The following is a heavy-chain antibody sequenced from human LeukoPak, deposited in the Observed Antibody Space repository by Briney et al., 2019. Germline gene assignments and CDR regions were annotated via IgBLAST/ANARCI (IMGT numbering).Heavy chain of an antibody. Sequence: SETLSLTCTVSGGSISSSSYYWGWIRQPPGKGLEWIGSIYYSGSTYYNPSLKSRVTISVDTSKNQFSLKLSSVPGADTAVYYCARLDRHYYYYGMDVWGQGTTVTVSS. V-gene: IGHV4-39*01. J-gene: IGHJ6*02. CDR3: ARLDRHYYYYGMDV. CDR1: GGSISSSSYY. CDR2: IYYSGST.